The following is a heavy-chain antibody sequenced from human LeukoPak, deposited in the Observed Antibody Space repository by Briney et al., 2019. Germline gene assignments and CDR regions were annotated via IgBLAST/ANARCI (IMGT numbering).Heavy chain of an antibody. Sequence: GSVNVSCKASGYTFTGYYMHWVRQAPGQGLEWMGWIKPNSGGTNYAQKFQGRVTMTRDRSISTAYMQLSSLRTDDTAVYYCAREPNPDVVTSDNWGQGTMVTVSS. D-gene: IGHD3-16*02. CDR3: AREPNPDVVTSDN. CDR1: GYTFTGYY. V-gene: IGHV1-2*02. CDR2: IKPNSGGT. J-gene: IGHJ3*02.